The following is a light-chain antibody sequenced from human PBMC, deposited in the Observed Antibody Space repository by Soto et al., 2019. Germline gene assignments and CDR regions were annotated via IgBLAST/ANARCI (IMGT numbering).Light chain of an antibody. Sequence: EIVMTQSPVTLSVSPGERATLSCRASQSVSTNLAWYQQKPGQAPRVLIYGASTRATGVPARFSGSGSGTEFTLTINSLQSEDFAVYYCQRYNNWPLTFGGGTKVDIK. V-gene: IGKV3-15*01. CDR3: QRYNNWPLT. CDR2: GAS. CDR1: QSVSTN. J-gene: IGKJ4*01.